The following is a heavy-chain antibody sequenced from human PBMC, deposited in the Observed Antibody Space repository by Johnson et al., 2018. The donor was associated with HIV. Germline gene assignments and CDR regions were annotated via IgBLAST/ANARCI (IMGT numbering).Heavy chain of an antibody. J-gene: IGHJ3*02. Sequence: VQLVESGGRVVRPGESLRLSCAASGFTFDDYAMNWVRQAPGKGLEWVSVIYSGGSTYHADSVKGRFIISRDNSKSTLYLQMNSLRAEDTAVYYCAFPTGATTAFDIWGQGTMVTVSS. D-gene: IGHD5-24*01. V-gene: IGHV3-66*01. CDR3: AFPTGATTAFDI. CDR1: GFTFDDYA. CDR2: IYSGGST.